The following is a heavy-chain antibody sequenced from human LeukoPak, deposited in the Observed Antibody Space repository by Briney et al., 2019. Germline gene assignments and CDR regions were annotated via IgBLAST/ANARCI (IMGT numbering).Heavy chain of an antibody. J-gene: IGHJ4*02. CDR3: ARMLWFGELSYFDY. V-gene: IGHV4-38-2*02. D-gene: IGHD3-10*01. CDR1: GYSISNGYY. Sequence: SETLSLTCTVSGYSISNGYYWGWIRQPPGKGLEWIGSIYHSGSTYYNPSLKSRVTISVDTSKNQFSLKLSSVTAADTAVYYCARMLWFGELSYFDYWGQGTLVTVSS. CDR2: IYHSGST.